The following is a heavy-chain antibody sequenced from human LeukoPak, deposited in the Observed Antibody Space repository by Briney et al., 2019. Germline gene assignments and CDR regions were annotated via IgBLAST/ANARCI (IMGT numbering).Heavy chain of an antibody. Sequence: ASVNVSCKASGYTFTSYYMHWVRQAPGQGLEWMGIINPSGGSTSYAQKFQGRVTMTRDMSRSTVYMELSSLRSEDTAVYYCARAYRRDLGCFDYWGQGTLVTVSS. V-gene: IGHV1-46*01. CDR1: GYTFTSYY. CDR3: ARAYRRDLGCFDY. D-gene: IGHD1-14*01. J-gene: IGHJ4*02. CDR2: INPSGGST.